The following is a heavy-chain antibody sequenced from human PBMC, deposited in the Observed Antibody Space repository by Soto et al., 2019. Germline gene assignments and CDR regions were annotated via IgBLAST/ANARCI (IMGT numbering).Heavy chain of an antibody. CDR2: ISYDGSNK. CDR3: AEDSYGSGSYYNDHPPSYYYYGMDV. D-gene: IGHD3-10*01. V-gene: IGHV3-30*18. Sequence: GGSLRLSCAASGFTFSSYGMHWVRQAPGKGLEWVAVISYDGSNKYYADSVKGRFTISRDNSKNTLYLQMNSLRAEDTAVYYCAEDSYGSGSYYNDHPPSYYYYGMDVWGQGTTVTVSS. J-gene: IGHJ6*02. CDR1: GFTFSSYG.